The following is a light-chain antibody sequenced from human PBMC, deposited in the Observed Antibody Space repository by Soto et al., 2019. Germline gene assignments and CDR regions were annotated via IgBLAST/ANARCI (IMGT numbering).Light chain of an antibody. J-gene: IGKJ4*01. CDR2: AAS. CDR1: QTINNY. CDR3: PQTYRTST. V-gene: IGKV1-39*01. Sequence: IEMTQRPSSLAGSIRCTPTLKRRASQTINNYLNWYQQKPGKAPTLLIYAASRLQSGVPSRFSGGESGTDFTLTISRLQPEDFATYYCPQTYRTSTFGGGTKVDIK.